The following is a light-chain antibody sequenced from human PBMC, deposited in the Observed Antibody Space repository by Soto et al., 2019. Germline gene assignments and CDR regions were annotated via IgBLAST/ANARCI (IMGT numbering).Light chain of an antibody. V-gene: IGKV1-33*01. CDR1: QDISNH. CDR2: DAS. CDR3: QQYDNVLT. Sequence: DIRMTQSPSSLSASVGDRVTITCQASQDISNHLNWYQQKPGKAPKLLIYDASELKTGVPSRFSGSGSGTDFTFTISSLQPEDVATYYCQQYDNVLTFGGGTKVEI. J-gene: IGKJ4*01.